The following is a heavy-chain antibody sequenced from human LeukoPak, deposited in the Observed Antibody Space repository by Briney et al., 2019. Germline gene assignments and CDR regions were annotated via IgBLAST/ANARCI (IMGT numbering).Heavy chain of an antibody. J-gene: IGHJ4*02. Sequence: KSSETLSLTCTVSSGSISNYYWSWVRQPAGKGLEWIGRIYTSGTTDYNPSLKGRVTMSVDTSKNQFSLKLSSVTAADTAVYYCASSRGDLWSAPFDYWGQGALVTVSS. CDR3: ASSRGDLWSAPFDY. CDR1: SGSISNYY. V-gene: IGHV4-4*07. D-gene: IGHD3-3*01. CDR2: IYTSGTT.